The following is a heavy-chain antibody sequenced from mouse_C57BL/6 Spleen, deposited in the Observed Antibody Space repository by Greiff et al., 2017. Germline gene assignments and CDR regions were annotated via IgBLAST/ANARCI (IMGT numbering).Heavy chain of an antibody. CDR1: GFTFSDYG. CDR2: ISSGSSTI. D-gene: IGHD4-1*02. V-gene: IGHV5-17*01. J-gene: IGHJ1*03. CDR3: ARKINWAWYFDV. Sequence: EVKLVESGGGLVKPGGSLKLSCAASGFTFSDYGMHWVRQAPEKGLEWVAYISSGSSTIYYADTVKGRVTISRDTAKNTLFLQMTSLRSEDTAVYYCARKINWAWYFDVWGTGTTVTVSA.